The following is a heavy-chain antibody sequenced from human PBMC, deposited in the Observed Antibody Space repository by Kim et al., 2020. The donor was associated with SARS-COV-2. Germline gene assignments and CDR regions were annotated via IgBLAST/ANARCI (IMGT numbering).Heavy chain of an antibody. CDR2: INHSGST. CDR1: GGSFSGYY. CDR3: ARGRIAGY. Sequence: SETLSLTCAVYGGSFSGYYWSWIRQPPGKGLEWIGEINHSGSTNYNPSLKSRVTISVDTSKNQFSLKLSSVTAADTAVYYCARGRIAGYWGQGTLVTVSS. D-gene: IGHD6-13*01. V-gene: IGHV4-34*01. J-gene: IGHJ4*02.